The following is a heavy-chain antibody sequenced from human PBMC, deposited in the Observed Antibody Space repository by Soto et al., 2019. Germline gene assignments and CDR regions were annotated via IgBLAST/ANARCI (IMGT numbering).Heavy chain of an antibody. CDR1: GGSISSGSYY. J-gene: IGHJ2*01. CDR3: ARIDGPGTYWYFDL. V-gene: IGHV4-39*01. CDR2: IDHSGST. D-gene: IGHD6-13*01. Sequence: QLQLQESGPGLVKPSDTLSLTCTVSGGSISSGSYYWGWIRQPPGKGMEWIGSIDHSGSTYYNPSLNSRVTTTVDASKNQCSLRLSSVAAADTAVYYCARIDGPGTYWYFDLWGRGTLVTVSS.